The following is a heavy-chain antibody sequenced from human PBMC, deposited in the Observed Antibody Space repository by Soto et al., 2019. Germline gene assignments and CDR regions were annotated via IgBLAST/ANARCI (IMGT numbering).Heavy chain of an antibody. CDR1: RFTFSSYA. V-gene: IGHV3-23*01. J-gene: IGHJ3*02. Sequence: PGGSLRLSCAASRFTFSSYAMSWVRQAPGKGLEWVSAISGSGGSTYYAGSVKGRFTISRDNSKNTLYLQMNSLRAEDTAVYYCAKGRGDTAMGPIWGQGTMVTVSS. CDR3: AKGRGDTAMGPI. D-gene: IGHD5-18*01. CDR2: ISGSGGST.